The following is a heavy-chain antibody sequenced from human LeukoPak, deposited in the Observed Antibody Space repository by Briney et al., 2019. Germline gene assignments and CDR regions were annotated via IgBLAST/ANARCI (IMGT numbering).Heavy chain of an antibody. D-gene: IGHD1-26*01. CDR3: ARCVGAARYYCYYGMDV. V-gene: IGHV5-51*01. CDR1: GYSFTSYW. CDR2: IYPGDSDT. Sequence: GESLKISCKGSGYSFTSYWIGWVRQMPGRGLEWMGIIYPGDSDTRYSPSFQGQVTISADKSISTAYLQWSSLKASDTAMYYCARCVGAARYYCYYGMDVWGQGTMVTVSS. J-gene: IGHJ6*02.